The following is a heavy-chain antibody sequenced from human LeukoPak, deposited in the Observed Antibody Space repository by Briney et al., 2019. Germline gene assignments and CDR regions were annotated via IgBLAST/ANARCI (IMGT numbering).Heavy chain of an antibody. J-gene: IGHJ4*02. Sequence: GGSLRLSCAASGFTFSNYEMNWVRQAPGKGLEWVSYISSSGSTIYYADSVEGRFTISRDNAKNSLYLQMNSLRAEDAAVYYCARIGGYYYFDYWGQGALVTVSS. CDR2: ISSSGSTI. D-gene: IGHD3-22*01. V-gene: IGHV3-48*03. CDR1: GFTFSNYE. CDR3: ARIGGYYYFDY.